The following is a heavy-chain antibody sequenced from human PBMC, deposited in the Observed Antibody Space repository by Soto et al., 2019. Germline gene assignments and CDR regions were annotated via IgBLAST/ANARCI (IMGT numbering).Heavy chain of an antibody. CDR1: GDNVSSNSAA. CDR3: ASSVEWRGYYMDV. J-gene: IGHJ6*03. Sequence: SQTLSLPCAISGDNVSSNSAAWNWIRQSPSRGLEWLGRTYYRSKWYNDYAVSVKSRITINPDTSKNQFSLQLNSVTPEDTAVYYCASSVEWRGYYMDVWGKGTTVTVSS. V-gene: IGHV6-1*01. CDR2: TYYRSKWYN. D-gene: IGHD3-3*01.